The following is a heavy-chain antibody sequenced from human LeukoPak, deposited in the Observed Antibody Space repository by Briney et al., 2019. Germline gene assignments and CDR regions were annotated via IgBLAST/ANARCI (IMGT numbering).Heavy chain of an antibody. V-gene: IGHV3-74*01. CDR2: INGDGSTT. CDR1: GFTFSSYW. D-gene: IGHD4-17*01. Sequence: GGSLRLSCAASGFTFSSYWMHWVRQPPGKGLVWVSRINGDGSTTNYADSVKGRFTISRDNAKNTLYLQMSSLRAEDTAVYYCARVGTVTHYYYYYGMDVWGQGTTVTVSS. CDR3: ARVGTVTHYYYYYGMDV. J-gene: IGHJ6*02.